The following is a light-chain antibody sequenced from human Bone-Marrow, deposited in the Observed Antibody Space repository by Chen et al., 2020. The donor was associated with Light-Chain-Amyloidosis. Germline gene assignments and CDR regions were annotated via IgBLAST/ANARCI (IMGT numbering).Light chain of an antibody. V-gene: IGLV2-23*02. CDR2: EVS. Sequence: QSALTQPASVSGSPGQSLTISCTGTSSDVGSYNLVSWYQQHPGKAPKLMIYEVSKRPSGVSNRFSGSKSGNTASLTISGLQAEDEADYYCCSYAGSFWVFGGGTKLTVL. CDR3: CSYAGSFWV. CDR1: SSDVGSYNL. J-gene: IGLJ3*02.